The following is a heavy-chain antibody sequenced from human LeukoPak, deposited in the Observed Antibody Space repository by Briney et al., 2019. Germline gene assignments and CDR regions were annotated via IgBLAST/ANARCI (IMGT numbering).Heavy chain of an antibody. V-gene: IGHV3-21*04. D-gene: IGHD2-2*01. J-gene: IGHJ5*02. CDR1: GFTFSSYN. CDR2: ITSGSSYI. Sequence: GGSLRLSCAASGFTFSSYNMNWVRQAPGKGLGWVSSITSGSSYIYYADSVKGRFTISRDNAKNSLYLQMNSLRAEDTAVYYCAKVYDNQLLFNWFDPWGQGTLVTVSS. CDR3: AKVYDNQLLFNWFDP.